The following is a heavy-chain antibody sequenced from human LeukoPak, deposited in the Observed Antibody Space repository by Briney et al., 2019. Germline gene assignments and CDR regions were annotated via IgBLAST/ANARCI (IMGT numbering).Heavy chain of an antibody. CDR3: ARELTYYYDSSDRDY. Sequence: SETLSLTCAVYGGSFSGYYWSWIRQPPGKGLEWIGEINHSGSTNYNPSLKSRVTISVDTSKNQFSLKLSSVTAADTAVYYCARELTYYYDSSDRDYWGREPWSPSPQ. D-gene: IGHD3-22*01. CDR2: INHSGST. V-gene: IGHV4-34*01. J-gene: IGHJ4*02. CDR1: GGSFSGYY.